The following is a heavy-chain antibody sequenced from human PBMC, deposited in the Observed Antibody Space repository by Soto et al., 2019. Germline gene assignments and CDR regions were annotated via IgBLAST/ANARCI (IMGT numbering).Heavy chain of an antibody. CDR1: GGSISSSSYY. CDR2: IYYSGRT. CDR3: TTFRESRNWFDH. J-gene: IGHJ5*02. D-gene: IGHD1-26*01. Sequence: PSETLSLTCTVSGGSISSSSYYWGWICQPTGKGLEWIGCIYYSGRTYSNPSLKSRVTISVDTYNNEYSLTLNSVNAAATPVLYSTTFRESRNWFDHCGQVTLVTVSS. V-gene: IGHV4-39*03.